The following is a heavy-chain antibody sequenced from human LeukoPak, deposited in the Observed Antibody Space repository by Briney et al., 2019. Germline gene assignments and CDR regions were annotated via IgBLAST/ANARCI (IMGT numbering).Heavy chain of an antibody. Sequence: GGSLRLSCAASGFTFSAYGMHWVRQVPGKGLEYVSAISSNGGSTYYANSVKGRFTISRDNSKNTMYLQMGSLRTKDMAVYYCARVRFSGCNCYANEYYFDYWGQGTLVTVPS. J-gene: IGHJ4*02. CDR3: ARVRFSGCNCYANEYYFDY. V-gene: IGHV3-64*01. D-gene: IGHD2-15*01. CDR2: ISSNGGST. CDR1: GFTFSAYG.